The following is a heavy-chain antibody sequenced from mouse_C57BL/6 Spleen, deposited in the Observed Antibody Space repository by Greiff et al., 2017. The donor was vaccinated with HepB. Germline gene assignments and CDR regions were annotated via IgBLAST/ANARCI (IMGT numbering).Heavy chain of an antibody. J-gene: IGHJ4*01. V-gene: IGHV1-15*01. CDR2: IDPDTGGT. Sequence: VQLQQSGAELVRPGASVTLSCKASGYTFTDYEMHWVKQTPVHGLEWIGAIDPDTGGTAYNQKFKGKAILTADKSSSTAYMELRSLTSEDSAVYYCTRSPLRDYAMDYWGQGTSVTVAS. CDR3: TRSPLRDYAMDY. CDR1: GYTFTDYE. D-gene: IGHD1-1*01.